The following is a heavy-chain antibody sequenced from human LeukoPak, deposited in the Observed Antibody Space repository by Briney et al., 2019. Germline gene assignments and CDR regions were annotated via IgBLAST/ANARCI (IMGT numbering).Heavy chain of an antibody. V-gene: IGHV3-7*01. Sequence: GGSLRLSCAASGFTFSSYWMSWVRQAPGKGLEWVANIKQDGSEKYYVDSVKGRFTISRDNAKNSLNLQMNSLRAEDTAVYYCARDRGSYELPWWFDPWGQGTLVTVSS. CDR1: GFTFSSYW. D-gene: IGHD1-26*01. J-gene: IGHJ5*02. CDR3: ARDRGSYELPWWFDP. CDR2: IKQDGSEK.